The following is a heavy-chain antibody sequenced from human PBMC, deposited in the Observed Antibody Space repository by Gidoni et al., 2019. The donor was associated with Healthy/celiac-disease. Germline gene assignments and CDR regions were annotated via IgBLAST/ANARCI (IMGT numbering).Heavy chain of an antibody. CDR1: VGSISSSSYY. V-gene: IGHV4-39*01. CDR3: ARLCVSSWYDNWFDP. CDR2: IYYSGST. D-gene: IGHD6-13*01. J-gene: IGHJ5*02. Sequence: QLQLQESGPGLVKPSETLSLTCTVSVGSISSSSYYWGWIRQPPGKGLEWIGSIYYSGSTYYNPSLKSRVTISVDTSKNQFSLKLSSVTAADTAVYYCARLCVSSWYDNWFDPWGQGTLVTVSS.